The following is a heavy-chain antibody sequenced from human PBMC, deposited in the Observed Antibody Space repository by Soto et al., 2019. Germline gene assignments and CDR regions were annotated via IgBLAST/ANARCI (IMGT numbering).Heavy chain of an antibody. CDR2: AHHSGRT. CDR3: ARSEATVLDY. J-gene: IGHJ4*02. Sequence: QVQLQESGPGLVKPSGTLSLTCTVSGGSMSSSNWWNWVRQSPGKGLEWIGEAHHSGRTNYNPSLKRRVTIAVDKSKNHFSLKLTSVTAADTAVYSCARSEATVLDYWGQGTLVTVSS. V-gene: IGHV4-4*02. D-gene: IGHD4-17*01. CDR1: GGSMSSSNW.